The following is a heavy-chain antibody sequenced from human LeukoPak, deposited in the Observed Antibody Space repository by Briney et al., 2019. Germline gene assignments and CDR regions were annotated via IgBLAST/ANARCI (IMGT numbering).Heavy chain of an antibody. V-gene: IGHV3-48*04. Sequence: GGSLRLSCAASGFTFNSYSLSWVRQAPGKGLEWISYINHKSTTIYDADSVKGRFTISRDNAENSLYLQMNSLRAEDTAVYYCAREIVGAIKSYFDYWGQGTLVTASS. CDR2: INHKSTTI. CDR1: GFTFNSYS. J-gene: IGHJ4*02. D-gene: IGHD1-26*01. CDR3: AREIVGAIKSYFDY.